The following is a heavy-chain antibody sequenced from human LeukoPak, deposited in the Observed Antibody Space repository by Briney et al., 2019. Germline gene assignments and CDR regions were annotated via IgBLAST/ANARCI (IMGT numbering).Heavy chain of an antibody. CDR2: INHSGST. CDR1: GGSFSDYY. V-gene: IGHV4-34*01. D-gene: IGHD6-13*01. Sequence: SETLSLTCAVYGGSFSDYYWSWIRQPPGKGLEWIGEINHSGSTNFHPSLKSRVTISVDTSKNQFFLKLSSVTAADTAVYYCARRIIAAAGGSWVPWDYWGQGTLVTVSS. J-gene: IGHJ4*02. CDR3: ARRIIAAAGGSWVPWDY.